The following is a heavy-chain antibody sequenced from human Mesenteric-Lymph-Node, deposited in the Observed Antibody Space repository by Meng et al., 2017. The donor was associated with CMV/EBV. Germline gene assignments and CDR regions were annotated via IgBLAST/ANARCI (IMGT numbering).Heavy chain of an antibody. D-gene: IGHD1-26*01. CDR2: IYSGGST. Sequence: GESLKISCAASGFPFSSFGMAWVRQAPGKGLEWVSVIYSGGSTYYADSVKGRFTISRDNSKNTLYLQMNSLRAEDTAVYYCARDYRVGARGGMDVWGQGTTVTVSS. J-gene: IGHJ6*02. CDR3: ARDYRVGARGGMDV. V-gene: IGHV3-53*01. CDR1: GFPFSSFG.